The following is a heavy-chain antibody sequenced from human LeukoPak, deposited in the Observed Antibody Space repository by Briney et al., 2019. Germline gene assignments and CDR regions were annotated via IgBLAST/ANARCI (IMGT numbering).Heavy chain of an antibody. V-gene: IGHV4-59*08. CDR3: ARHPSALANFDC. J-gene: IGHJ4*02. CDR2: IFYCGST. D-gene: IGHD2-15*01. Sequence: SETLSLTRIVSGGSISSYYWSWIWQSSGRGLEWIGYIFYCGSTNYNPSLRSRGTMSVDTSKNQFSLNLRSVTAADPAVYYCARHPSALANFDCWGKGTLVTVPS. CDR1: GGSISSYY.